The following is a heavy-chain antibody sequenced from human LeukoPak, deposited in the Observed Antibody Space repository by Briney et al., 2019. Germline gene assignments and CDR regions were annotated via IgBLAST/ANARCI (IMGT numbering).Heavy chain of an antibody. CDR3: GRVYGYSYGQYYFDY. V-gene: IGHV3-74*01. Sequence: PGGSLRLSCAASGFTLSNYWMHWVRQAPGEGLVWVSRIDPDGITTNYADSVKGRFTISRDNAKNTPYLQMNSLRAEDTAVYYCGRVYGYSYGQYYFDYWGQGTLVTVSS. CDR2: IDPDGITT. D-gene: IGHD5-18*01. CDR1: GFTLSNYW. J-gene: IGHJ4*02.